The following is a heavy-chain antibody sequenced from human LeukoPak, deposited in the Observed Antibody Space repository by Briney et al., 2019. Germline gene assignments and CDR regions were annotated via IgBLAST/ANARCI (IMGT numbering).Heavy chain of an antibody. V-gene: IGHV3-43*01. CDR2: ISWDGGST. D-gene: IGHD6-19*01. Sequence: GGSLRLSCAASGFTFGDYTMHWVRQAPGKGLEWVSLISWDGGSTYYADSVKGRFTISRDNSKNSLYLQMNSLRTEDTALYYCAKDLWSSGRNYFDYWGQGTLVTVSS. J-gene: IGHJ4*02. CDR3: AKDLWSSGRNYFDY. CDR1: GFTFGDYT.